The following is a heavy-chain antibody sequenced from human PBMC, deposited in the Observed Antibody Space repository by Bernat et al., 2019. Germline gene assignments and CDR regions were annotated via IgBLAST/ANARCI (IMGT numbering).Heavy chain of an antibody. D-gene: IGHD5-24*01. CDR1: GLTVSTNY. V-gene: IGHV3-53*02. CDR2: LYSGGTT. Sequence: EVQLVETGGGLIQPGRSLRLSCAASGLTVSTNYMSWVRQAPGKGLEWVSVLYSGGTTYYADSVKGRFTMSGDNSKNTLYLQMDSLRAEDTAVYYCAKAVGSRDGYNLDVFDIWGQGAMMTVSS. J-gene: IGHJ3*02. CDR3: AKAVGSRDGYNLDVFDI.